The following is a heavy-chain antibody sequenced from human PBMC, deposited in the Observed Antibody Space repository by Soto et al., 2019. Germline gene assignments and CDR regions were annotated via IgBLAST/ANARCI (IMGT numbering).Heavy chain of an antibody. Sequence: SETLSLTCTVSGDSISSGDFYWNWIRQPPGKGLEWIGYIYHSGSTYYNPSLKSRLTISVDTSKNQFSLNLSSMTATDTAVYYCARGSFRYGAPGPLDPPDYWGQGTLVTVSS. CDR3: ARGSFRYGAPGPLDPPDY. D-gene: IGHD3-16*01. J-gene: IGHJ4*02. CDR2: IYHSGST. V-gene: IGHV4-30-4*01. CDR1: GDSISSGDFY.